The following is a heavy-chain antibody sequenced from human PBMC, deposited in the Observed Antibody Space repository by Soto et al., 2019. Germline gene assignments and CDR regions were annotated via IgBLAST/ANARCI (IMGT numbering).Heavy chain of an antibody. J-gene: IGHJ6*02. Sequence: QVQLQESGPGLVKPSQTLSLTCTVSGGSISSGDYYWSWIRQPPGKGLEWIGYIYYSGSTYYHPSLRSRVTISVDTSKNQFSLKLSSVTAADTAVYYCARVEYSYGYYDYGMDVWGQGTTVTVSS. CDR2: IYYSGST. V-gene: IGHV4-30-4*01. D-gene: IGHD5-18*01. CDR1: GGSISSGDYY. CDR3: ARVEYSYGYYDYGMDV.